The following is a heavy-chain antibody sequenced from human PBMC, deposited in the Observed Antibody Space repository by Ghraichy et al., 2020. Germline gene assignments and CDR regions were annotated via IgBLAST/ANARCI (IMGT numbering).Heavy chain of an antibody. V-gene: IGHV3-23*01. Sequence: GGSLRLSCVASGFTFGSSAMSWVRQAPGKGLEWVSTINGIGGNTYYAASMKGRLTISRDNSRSTVNLQMSSLRADDTAIYFCAKDPFGYRSSYFERWGQGTLVTVSS. D-gene: IGHD3-16*02. CDR3: AKDPFGYRSSYFER. CDR1: GFTFGSSA. CDR2: INGIGGNT. J-gene: IGHJ4*02.